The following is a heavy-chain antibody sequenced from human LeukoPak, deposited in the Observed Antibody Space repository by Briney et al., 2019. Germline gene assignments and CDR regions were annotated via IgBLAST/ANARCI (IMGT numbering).Heavy chain of an antibody. CDR1: GYTFTSYD. V-gene: IGHV1-8*01. CDR3: AREHFPSYGSGSSPPNP. D-gene: IGHD3-10*01. J-gene: IGHJ5*02. Sequence: ASVKVSCKASGYTFTSYDINWVRQATGQGLAWMGWMNPNSGNTGYAQKFQGRVTMTRNTSISTAYMELSSLRSEDTAVYYCAREHFPSYGSGSSPPNPWGQGNLVTVSS. CDR2: MNPNSGNT.